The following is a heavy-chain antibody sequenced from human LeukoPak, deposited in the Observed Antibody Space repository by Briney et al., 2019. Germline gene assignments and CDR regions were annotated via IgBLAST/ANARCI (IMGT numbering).Heavy chain of an antibody. V-gene: IGHV3-21*01. Sequence: GESLRLSCAASGSSITYNYMTWVRQAPGEGLEWVSSISSSSSYIYYADSVKGRFTISRDNAKNSLYLQMNSLRAEGTAVYYCAREYSTYFDPWGQGTLVTVSS. CDR1: GSSITYNY. CDR2: ISSSSSYI. CDR3: AREYSTYFDP. J-gene: IGHJ5*02. D-gene: IGHD6-13*01.